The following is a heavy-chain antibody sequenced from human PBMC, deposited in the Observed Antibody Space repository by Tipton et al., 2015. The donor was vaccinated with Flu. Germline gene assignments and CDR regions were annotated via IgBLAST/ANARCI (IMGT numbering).Heavy chain of an antibody. Sequence: QVQLVQSGAEVKKPGASVKVSCKASGYTFTSYDINWVRQATGQGLEWMGWMNPNSGNTGYAQKFQGRVTMTRNTSISTAYTELSSLRSEDTAVYYCARGPWAAAYINNWFDPWGQGTLVTVSS. J-gene: IGHJ5*02. CDR1: GYTFTSYD. V-gene: IGHV1-8*01. CDR2: MNPNSGNT. D-gene: IGHD6-13*01. CDR3: ARGPWAAAYINNWFDP.